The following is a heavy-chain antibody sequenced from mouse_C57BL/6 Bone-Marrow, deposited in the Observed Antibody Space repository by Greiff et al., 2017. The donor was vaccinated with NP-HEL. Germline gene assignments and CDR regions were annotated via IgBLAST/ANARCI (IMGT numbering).Heavy chain of an antibody. CDR3: ARDYGSSYSDV. CDR2: IHPNSGST. V-gene: IGHV1-64*01. D-gene: IGHD1-1*01. CDR1: GYTFTSYW. Sequence: QVQLQQPGAELVKPGASVKLSCKASGYTFTSYWMHWVKQRPGQGLERIGMIHPNSGSTNYNEKFKSKATLTVDKSSSTAYMQLSSLTSEDSAVYYCARDYGSSYSDVWGTGTTVTVSS. J-gene: IGHJ1*03.